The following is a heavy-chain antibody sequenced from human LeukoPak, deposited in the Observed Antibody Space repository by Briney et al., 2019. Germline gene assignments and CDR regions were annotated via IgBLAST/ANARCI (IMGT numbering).Heavy chain of an antibody. CDR3: ARRQGGSGLYYMDV. J-gene: IGHJ6*03. Sequence: ASVKVSCKASGYTFTSYGISWVRQPPGQGLEWMGWISAYNGNTNYAQKLQGRVTMTTDTSTSTAYMELRSLRSDDTAVYYCARRQGGSGLYYMDVWGKGTTVTVSS. CDR2: ISAYNGNT. V-gene: IGHV1-18*01. CDR1: GYTFTSYG. D-gene: IGHD3-10*01.